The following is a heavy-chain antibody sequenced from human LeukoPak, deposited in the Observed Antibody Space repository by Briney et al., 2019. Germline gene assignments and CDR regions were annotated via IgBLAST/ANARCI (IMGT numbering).Heavy chain of an antibody. D-gene: IGHD2-15*01. J-gene: IGHJ4*02. CDR3: ARGSAGLEDY. CDR1: GDSVSSNNYY. Sequence: TSETLSLTCTVSGDSVSSNNYYWSWIRQPPGKELEWIGDIYYSGSTSYNPSLKGRVTISVDTSKNQFSLRLSSVTAGDTAVYYCARGSAGLEDYWGQGTLVTVSS. V-gene: IGHV4-61*01. CDR2: IYYSGST.